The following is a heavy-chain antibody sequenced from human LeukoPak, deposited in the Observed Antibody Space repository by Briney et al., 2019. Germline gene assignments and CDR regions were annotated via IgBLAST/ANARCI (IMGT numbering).Heavy chain of an antibody. CDR1: GFTFSSYA. CDR3: ARAPKYQLLWADY. CDR2: ISYDGSNK. Sequence: PGGSLRLSRAASGFTFSSYAMHWVRQAPGKGLEWVAVISYDGSNKYYADSVKGRFTISRDNSKNTLYLQMNSLRAEDTAVYYCARAPKYQLLWADYWGQGTLVTVSS. D-gene: IGHD2-2*01. V-gene: IGHV3-30-3*01. J-gene: IGHJ4*02.